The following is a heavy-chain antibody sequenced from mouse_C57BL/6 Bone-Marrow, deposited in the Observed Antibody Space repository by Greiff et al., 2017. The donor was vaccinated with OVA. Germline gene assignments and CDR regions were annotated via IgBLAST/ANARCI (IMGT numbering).Heavy chain of an antibody. Sequence: VQLQQPGAELVQPGASVKMSCKASGYAFTSYWITWVKQSPGQGLEWIGDIYPGGGSTNYNEKFKSQSTLTVDTSSRPAYMQRSSLTSEDSAVYYCASTTVVDYAMDYWGQGTSVTVSS. CDR1: GYAFTSYW. J-gene: IGHJ4*01. CDR3: ASTTVVDYAMDY. V-gene: IGHV1-55*01. CDR2: IYPGGGST. D-gene: IGHD1-1*01.